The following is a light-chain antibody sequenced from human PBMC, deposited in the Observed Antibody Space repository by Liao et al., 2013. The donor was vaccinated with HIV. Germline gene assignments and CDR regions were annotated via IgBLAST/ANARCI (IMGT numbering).Light chain of an antibody. Sequence: SFELTQPPSVSVSPGQTATITCSGDNLESRSVSWYQQKPGQSPLLVIFQHTKRPSGIPERFSASTSWNTATLTISGTQTMDEADYYCQVWDSNSDHPYVFGTGTKVTVL. CDR1: NLESRS. CDR3: QVWDSNSDHPYV. J-gene: IGLJ1*01. V-gene: IGLV3-1*01. CDR2: QHT.